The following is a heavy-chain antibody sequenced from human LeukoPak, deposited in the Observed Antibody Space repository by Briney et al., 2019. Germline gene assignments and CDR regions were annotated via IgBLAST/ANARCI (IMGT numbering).Heavy chain of an antibody. CDR1: GFTFSSYS. V-gene: IGHV3-74*01. J-gene: IGHJ6*02. D-gene: IGHD4-23*01. CDR2: INGDGTST. CDR3: ARAATVVTSRGYYGMDV. Sequence: GGSLRLSCAASGFTFSSYSMNWVRQAPGKGLVWVSRINGDGTSTSYADSVKGRFTISRDNAKNTLYLQMNSLRAEDTAVYYCARAATVVTSRGYYGMDVWGQGTTVTVSS.